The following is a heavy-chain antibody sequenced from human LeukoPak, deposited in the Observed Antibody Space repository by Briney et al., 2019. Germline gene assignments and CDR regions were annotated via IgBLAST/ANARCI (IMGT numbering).Heavy chain of an antibody. CDR3: ARFATRDFDF. Sequence: SETLSLTCTVSGGSISSYYWNWIRQPPGKGLEWIGYINYSGSSHYNPTLKSRVTLSVDTSKNQFSLRLTSVTAADTAVYYCARFATRDFDFWGQGSLVAVSS. D-gene: IGHD2-2*01. CDR1: GGSISSYY. CDR2: INYSGSS. V-gene: IGHV4-59*12. J-gene: IGHJ4*02.